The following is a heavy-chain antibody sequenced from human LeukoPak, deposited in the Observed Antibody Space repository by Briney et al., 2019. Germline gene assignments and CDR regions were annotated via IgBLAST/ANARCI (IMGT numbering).Heavy chain of an antibody. V-gene: IGHV4-34*01. CDR3: ARTHKIVVVRVWSTYGMDV. CDR1: GGSFSGYY. D-gene: IGHD3-22*01. CDR2: INHSGST. J-gene: IGHJ6*02. Sequence: PSETLSLTCAVYGGSFSGYYWSWIRQPPGKGLEWIGEINHSGSTNYNPSLKSRVTISVDTSKNQFSLKLSSVTAADTAVYYCARTHKIVVVRVWSTYGMDVWGQGTTVTVSS.